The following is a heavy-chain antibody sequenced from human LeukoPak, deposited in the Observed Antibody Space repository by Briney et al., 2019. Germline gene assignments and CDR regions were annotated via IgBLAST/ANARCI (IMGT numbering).Heavy chain of an antibody. CDR1: GFTFSSYS. V-gene: IGHV3-23*01. Sequence: GGSLRLSCAASGFTFSSYSMNWVRQAPGKGLEWVSAISGSGGSTYYADSVKGRFTISRDNSKNMLYLQMNSLRAEDTAVYYCAKESTGSSGQYYFDYWGQGTLVTVSS. CDR2: ISGSGGST. D-gene: IGHD6-19*01. J-gene: IGHJ4*02. CDR3: AKESTGSSGQYYFDY.